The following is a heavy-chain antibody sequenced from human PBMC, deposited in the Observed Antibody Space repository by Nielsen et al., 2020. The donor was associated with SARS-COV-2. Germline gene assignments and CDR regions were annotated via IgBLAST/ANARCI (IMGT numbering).Heavy chain of an antibody. CDR3: ARGGWNHNWFDP. CDR2: IRSGSTYT. V-gene: IGHV3-11*05. J-gene: IGHJ5*02. D-gene: IGHD1-1*01. Sequence: GGSLRLSCAASGFTFSDYYMSWIRQAPGKGLEWISYIRSGSTYTNYADSVKGRFTISRDDAKNSLYLQMNSLRADDTAVYYCARGGWNHNWFDPWGQGTLVTVSS. CDR1: GFTFSDYY.